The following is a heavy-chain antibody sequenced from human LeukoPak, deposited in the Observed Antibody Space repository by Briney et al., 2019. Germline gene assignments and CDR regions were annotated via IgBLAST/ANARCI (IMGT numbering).Heavy chain of an antibody. CDR2: INHSGST. CDR3: ARRRFWSGYYPFDY. CDR1: GGSFSGYY. Sequence: KPSETLSLNCAVYGGSFSGYYWSWIRQPPGKGLEWIGEINHSGSTNYNPSLKSRVTISVDTSKNQFSLKLSSVTAADTAVYYCARRRFWSGYYPFDYWGQGTLVTVSS. V-gene: IGHV4-34*01. D-gene: IGHD3-3*01. J-gene: IGHJ4*02.